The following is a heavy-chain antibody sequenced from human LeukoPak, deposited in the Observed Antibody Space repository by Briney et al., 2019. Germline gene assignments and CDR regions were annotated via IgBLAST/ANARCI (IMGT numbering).Heavy chain of an antibody. CDR2: INSDGSST. D-gene: IGHD2-8*02. CDR3: ARGRGHCASD. Sequence: PGGSLRLSCAASGFTFSSYWMHWVRQVPGEGLVWVSRINSDGSSTSYADSVKDRFTISRDNAKNTLYLQMNSLRAEDTAVYYCARGRGHCASDWGRGTLVTVSS. CDR1: GFTFSSYW. V-gene: IGHV3-74*01. J-gene: IGHJ4*02.